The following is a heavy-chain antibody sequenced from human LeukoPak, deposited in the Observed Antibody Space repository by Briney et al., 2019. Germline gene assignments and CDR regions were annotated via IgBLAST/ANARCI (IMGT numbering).Heavy chain of an antibody. V-gene: IGHV3-21*01. CDR2: ISSSSSYI. J-gene: IGHJ4*02. Sequence: GGSLRLSCSASGFTFSNYGMHWVRQAPGKGLEWVSSISSSSSYIYYADSVKGRFTISRDNAKNSLYLQMNSLRAEDTAVYYCARDTGIAAAGCFDYWGQGTLVTVSS. CDR3: ARDTGIAAAGCFDY. D-gene: IGHD6-13*01. CDR1: GFTFSNYG.